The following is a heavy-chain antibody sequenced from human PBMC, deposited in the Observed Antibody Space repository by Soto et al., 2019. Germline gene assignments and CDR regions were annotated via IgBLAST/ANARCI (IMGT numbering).Heavy chain of an antibody. V-gene: IGHV4-34*01. Sequence: LSLTCAVYGGSFSGYYWSWIRQPPGKGLEWIGEINHSGSTNYNPSLKSRVTISVDTSKNQFSLKLSSVTAADTAVYYCARAVYYDYVWGSYRYDWFDPWGQGTLVTVPS. CDR3: ARAVYYDYVWGSYRYDWFDP. D-gene: IGHD3-16*02. CDR2: INHSGST. J-gene: IGHJ5*02. CDR1: GGSFSGYY.